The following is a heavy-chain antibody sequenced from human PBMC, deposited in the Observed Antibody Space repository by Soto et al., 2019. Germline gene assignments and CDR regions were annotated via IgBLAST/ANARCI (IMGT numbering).Heavy chain of an antibody. V-gene: IGHV1-46*01. CDR1: GYTFTKFH. CDR3: ARDVIFYDNYETIGYYFDH. D-gene: IGHD3-16*01. CDR2: IDPSGGVT. J-gene: IGHJ4*02. Sequence: ASVKVSCKASGYTFTKFHIHWARQAPGQGLEWMGMIDPSGGVTRDAQRFQGRITMTSDTSTSSVYMELRGLTSEDTAVYYCARDVIFYDNYETIGYYFDHWGPGTLVTVSS.